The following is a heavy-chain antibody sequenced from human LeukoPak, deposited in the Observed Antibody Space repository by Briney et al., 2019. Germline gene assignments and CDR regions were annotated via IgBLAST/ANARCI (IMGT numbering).Heavy chain of an antibody. V-gene: IGHV3-74*01. CDR3: ARVHVAGSDRHWDH. CDR1: GFTFSTYW. D-gene: IGHD6-19*01. J-gene: IGHJ4*02. Sequence: GGSLRLSCAASGFTFSTYWMHWVRQPPGKGLVLVSRVKGDGSEISYADSVKGRFTISRDTAKHTPYLQMTSFSAEDTAVYYCARVHVAGSDRHWDHWGQGSLATVSS. CDR2: VKGDGSEI.